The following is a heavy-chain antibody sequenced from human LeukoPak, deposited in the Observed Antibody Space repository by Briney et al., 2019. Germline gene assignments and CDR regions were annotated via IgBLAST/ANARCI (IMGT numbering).Heavy chain of an antibody. V-gene: IGHV1-58*02. Sequence: SVKVSCKPSGFSFSTSSMQWVRQARGQRLEWIGWLAVGSGNTNYAQKFQGRVTITRDMSTSTAYMELSSLRSEDTAVYSCARGVYNYGNFDFWGQGTLVTVSS. CDR3: ARGVYNYGNFDF. D-gene: IGHD5-18*01. CDR1: GFSFSTSS. J-gene: IGHJ4*02. CDR2: LAVGSGNT.